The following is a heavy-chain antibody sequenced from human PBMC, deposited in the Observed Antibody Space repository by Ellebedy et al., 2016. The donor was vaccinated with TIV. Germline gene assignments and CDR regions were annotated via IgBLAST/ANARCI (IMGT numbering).Heavy chain of an antibody. D-gene: IGHD4-17*01. V-gene: IGHV3-30-3*01. CDR3: ARDPRSTVTTWYNWFDP. Sequence: GESLKISCAASGFTFSSYAMHWVRQAPGKGLEWVALLSYDGSIKYYAASVKGRFTISRDNSKNTLYLQMNSLRTEDTAVHYCARDPRSTVTTWYNWFDPWGQGTLVTVSS. CDR1: GFTFSSYA. CDR2: LSYDGSIK. J-gene: IGHJ5*02.